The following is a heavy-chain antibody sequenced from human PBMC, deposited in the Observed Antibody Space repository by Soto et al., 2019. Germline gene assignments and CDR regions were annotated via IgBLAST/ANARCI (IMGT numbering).Heavy chain of an antibody. CDR3: ARSQMERRRYGMDV. CDR2: ISYDGSNI. V-gene: IGHV3-30-3*01. CDR1: GFTFSTYA. Sequence: QAQLVESGGGVVQPGRSLRLSCAASGFTFSTYAMHWVRQAPGKGLEWVAVISYDGSNIYYADSVKGRFTISRDNSKNTLYLQMDSLRPDDTAVYDCARSQMERRRYGMDVWGQGTTVTVSS. J-gene: IGHJ6*02. D-gene: IGHD1-1*01.